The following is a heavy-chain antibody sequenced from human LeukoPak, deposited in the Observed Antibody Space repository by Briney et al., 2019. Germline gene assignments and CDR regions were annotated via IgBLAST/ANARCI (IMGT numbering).Heavy chain of an antibody. CDR3: AREPVDTAMVTTLDGNY. Sequence: GASVKVSCKASGYTFTGYYVHWVRQAPGQGLEWMGWINPNSGGTNYAQKFQGRVTMTRDTSISTAYMELSRLRSDDTAVYYCAREPVDTAMVTTLDGNYWGQGTLVTVSS. J-gene: IGHJ4*02. V-gene: IGHV1-2*02. CDR2: INPNSGGT. D-gene: IGHD5-18*01. CDR1: GYTFTGYY.